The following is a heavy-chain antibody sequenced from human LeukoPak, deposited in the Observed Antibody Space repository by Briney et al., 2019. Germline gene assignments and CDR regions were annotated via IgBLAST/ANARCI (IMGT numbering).Heavy chain of an antibody. D-gene: IGHD3-3*01. CDR1: GGTFSSYA. CDR3: AATPDYDFWSGYFSA. J-gene: IGHJ4*02. V-gene: IGHV1-69*05. Sequence: SVKVSCXASGGTFSSYAISWVRQAPGQGLEWMGRIIPIFGTANYAQKFQGRVTITTDESTSTAYMELSSLRSEDTAVYYCAATPDYDFWSGYFSAWGQGTLVTVSS. CDR2: IIPIFGTA.